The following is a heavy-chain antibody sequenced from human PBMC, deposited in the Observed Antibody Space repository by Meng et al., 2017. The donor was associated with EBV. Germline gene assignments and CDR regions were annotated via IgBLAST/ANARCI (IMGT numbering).Heavy chain of an antibody. J-gene: IGHJ4*02. D-gene: IGHD1-26*01. CDR2: ISNSGTTI. CDR1: GFIFSDSY. Sequence: VQLVQSGGDLVKPGGSMRLSCATSGFIFSDSYMRWIRQTPGKGLEWISYISNSGTTIKYADSVKGRFTISRDNAKNSLYLQMNSLRADDTAVYYCARGSGRWTFDYWGQGTLVTVSS. V-gene: IGHV3-11*01. CDR3: ARGSGRWTFDY.